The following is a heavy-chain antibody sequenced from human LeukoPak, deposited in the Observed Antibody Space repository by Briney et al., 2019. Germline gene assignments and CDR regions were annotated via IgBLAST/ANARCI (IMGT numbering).Heavy chain of an antibody. CDR2: ISYDGSNK. V-gene: IGHV3-30-3*01. J-gene: IGHJ2*01. D-gene: IGHD2-2*02. Sequence: GGSLRLSCAASGFTFSSYAMHWVRQAPGKGLEWVAVISYDGSNKYYADSVKGRFTISRDNSKNTLYLQMNSLRAEDTAVYYCASDSGAIDLHWYFDLWGRGTLVTVSS. CDR3: ASDSGAIDLHWYFDL. CDR1: GFTFSSYA.